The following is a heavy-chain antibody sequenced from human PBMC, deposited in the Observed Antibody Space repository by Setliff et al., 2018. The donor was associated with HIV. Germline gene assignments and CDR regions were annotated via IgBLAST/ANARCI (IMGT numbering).Heavy chain of an antibody. V-gene: IGHV7-4-1*02. CDR2: LNTETGNS. Sequence: GASVKVSCKASGYTLTTYGISWVRQAPGQGLQWMGWLNTETGNSMYAQGFTGRFVFSLDTPVSTAFLQINSLKAEDTAMYYCARVGSYWSTFDYWGQGALVT. CDR1: GYTLTTYG. CDR3: ARVGSYWSTFDY. J-gene: IGHJ4*02. D-gene: IGHD1-26*01.